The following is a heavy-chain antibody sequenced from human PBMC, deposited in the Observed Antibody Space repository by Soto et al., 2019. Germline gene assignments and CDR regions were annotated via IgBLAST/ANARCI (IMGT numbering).Heavy chain of an antibody. V-gene: IGHV4-38-2*02. D-gene: IGHD3-22*01. J-gene: IGHJ5*02. Sequence: SETLSLTCAVSGYSISGGCYWGWIRQPPGKGLEWIGSIYHSGSTYYNPSLKSRLTISVDTSKNQFSLKLSSVTAEDTAVYYCARDKYYYDSSGYSLGWFDPWGQGTLVTVSS. CDR1: GYSISGGCY. CDR3: ARDKYYYDSSGYSLGWFDP. CDR2: IYHSGST.